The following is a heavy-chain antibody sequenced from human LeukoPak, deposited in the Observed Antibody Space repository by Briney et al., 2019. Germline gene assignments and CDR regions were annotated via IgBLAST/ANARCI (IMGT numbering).Heavy chain of an antibody. D-gene: IGHD2-2*01. Sequence: GTSLRLSCAASGFTFSTYGMHWVRQAPGKGLEGVAIIWYDGSNKYYADSVKGRFTISRDNSKNTLYLQMNSLRAEDTAVYYCARDQGCSSTSCHSLFFHYWGQGILVTVSS. CDR3: ARDQGCSSTSCHSLFFHY. J-gene: IGHJ4*02. V-gene: IGHV3-33*01. CDR2: IWYDGSNK. CDR1: GFTFSTYG.